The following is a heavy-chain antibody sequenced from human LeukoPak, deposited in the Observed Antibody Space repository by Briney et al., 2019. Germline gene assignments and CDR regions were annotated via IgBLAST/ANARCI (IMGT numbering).Heavy chain of an antibody. CDR3: AKVQRGPRYCSSTSCYTGGAIDY. CDR1: GFTFSSYA. D-gene: IGHD2-2*02. CDR2: ISYDGSNK. Sequence: GSLRLSCAASGFTFSSYAMHWVRQAPGKGLEWVAVISYDGSNKYYADSVKGRFTISRDNSKNTLYLQMNSLRAEDTAVYYCAKVQRGPRYCSSTSCYTGGAIDYWGQGTLVTVSS. J-gene: IGHJ4*02. V-gene: IGHV3-30-3*01.